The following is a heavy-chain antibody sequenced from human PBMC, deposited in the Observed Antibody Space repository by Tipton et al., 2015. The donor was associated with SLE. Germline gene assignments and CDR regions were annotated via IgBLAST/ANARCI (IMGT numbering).Heavy chain of an antibody. CDR3: AKDVGHCTNGGCLRYAFDI. Sequence: TLSLTCTVSGASITRGSYYWSWIRQPAGKGLEWIGRIYTGGSTTYNPSLKSRVSISVDMSKNQFSLKLTSVSAADTAVYYCAKDVGHCTNGGCLRYAFDIWGPGTRVTVSS. CDR1: GASITRGSYY. CDR2: IYTGGST. J-gene: IGHJ3*02. V-gene: IGHV4-61*02. D-gene: IGHD2-8*01.